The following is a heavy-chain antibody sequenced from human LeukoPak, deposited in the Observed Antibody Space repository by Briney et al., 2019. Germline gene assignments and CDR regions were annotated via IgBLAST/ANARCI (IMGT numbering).Heavy chain of an antibody. D-gene: IGHD2/OR15-2a*01. CDR1: GGSISSYY. CDR2: ISDIGSI. CDR3: AGHHPRNTVDF. J-gene: IGHJ4*02. Sequence: SETLSLTCTVSGGSISSYYWSWLRQPPGKGLEWIAYISDIGSINYNPSLKSRVTISLDTSKNQFSLKLSSVTAADTAVYYCAGHHPRNTVDFWGQGTLVTVSS. V-gene: IGHV4-59*08.